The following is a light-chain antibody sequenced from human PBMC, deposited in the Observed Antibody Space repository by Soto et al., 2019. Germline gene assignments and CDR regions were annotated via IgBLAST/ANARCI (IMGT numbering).Light chain of an antibody. V-gene: IGKV1-17*01. CDR2: AAF. J-gene: IGKJ2*01. CDR1: QDIRDG. Sequence: DIQMTQSPSSLSASVGDRVTITCRASQDIRDGLVWYQQSPGKAPKRLIYAAFSLEVGVPARFIGSGSGTEFTRTTSSLQPEDFATYFCLQYNSYPRTFGQGTQLEIK. CDR3: LQYNSYPRT.